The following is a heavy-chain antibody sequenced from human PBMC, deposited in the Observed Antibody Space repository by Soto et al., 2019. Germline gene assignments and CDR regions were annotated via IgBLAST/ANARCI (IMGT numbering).Heavy chain of an antibody. CDR3: ARVDSSSWYSRDYYYYRDV. D-gene: IGHD6-13*01. J-gene: IGHJ6*03. Sequence: QVQLQQWGAGLLKPSETLSLTCAVYGGSFSGYYWSWIRQPPGKGLEWIGEINHSGSTNYNPSLKSRVTISVGTSKNQFSLKLSSVTAADTAVYYCARVDSSSWYSRDYYYYRDVWGKGTTVTVSS. CDR1: GGSFSGYY. CDR2: INHSGST. V-gene: IGHV4-34*01.